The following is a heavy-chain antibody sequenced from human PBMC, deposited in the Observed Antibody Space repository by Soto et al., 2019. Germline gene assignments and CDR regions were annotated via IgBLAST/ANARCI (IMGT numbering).Heavy chain of an antibody. V-gene: IGHV1-69*13. J-gene: IGHJ6*02. Sequence: SVKVSCKASGGAFSDYAFSWVRQAPGQGLEWLGGIMPIFRAPDYAQKFQGRVTITADEFTRTAYMEMNSLRSEDTAVYYCASWLKGPDIGDYYYGMDVWGQGTTVTVSS. CDR2: IMPIFRAP. CDR1: GGAFSDYA. D-gene: IGHD3-10*01. CDR3: ASWLKGPDIGDYYYGMDV.